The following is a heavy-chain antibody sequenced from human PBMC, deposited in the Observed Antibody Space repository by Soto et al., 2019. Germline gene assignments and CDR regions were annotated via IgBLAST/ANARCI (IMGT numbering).Heavy chain of an antibody. Sequence: QVQLVDSGGGVVQPGGSLRLSCAASGFTFSSYGIHWVRQTPGKGLEWVAVMSYDGSKQYYTDSVKGRFTISRDNSKNTLYLQMNSLRDEDTAIYYCAEDGVGGAGQLWLVRCPYYWGQGTQVSVSS. V-gene: IGHV3-30*18. J-gene: IGHJ4*02. CDR3: AEDGVGGAGQLWLVRCPYY. D-gene: IGHD6-19*01. CDR1: GFTFSSYG. CDR2: MSYDGSKQ.